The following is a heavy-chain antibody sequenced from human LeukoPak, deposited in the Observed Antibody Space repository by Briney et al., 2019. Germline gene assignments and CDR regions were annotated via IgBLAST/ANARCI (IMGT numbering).Heavy chain of an antibody. CDR2: ISYDGSNK. CDR3: ANGVGFDY. J-gene: IGHJ4*02. V-gene: IGHV3-30*18. Sequence: QSGGSLRLSCAASGFTFSSYGMHWVRQAPGKGLEWVAVISYDGSNKYYADSVKGRFTISRDNSKNTLHLQMNSLRAEDTAVYYCANGVGFDYWGQGTLVTVSS. D-gene: IGHD2-8*01. CDR1: GFTFSSYG.